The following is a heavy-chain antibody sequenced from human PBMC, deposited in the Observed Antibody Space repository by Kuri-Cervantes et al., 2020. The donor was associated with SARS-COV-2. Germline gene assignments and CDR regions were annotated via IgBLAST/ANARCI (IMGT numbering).Heavy chain of an antibody. J-gene: IGHJ6*03. V-gene: IGHV3-21*04. CDR3: AKGQNWAYYHYMDV. Sequence: ETLSLTCAASGFTFSSYSMNWVRQAPGKGLEWVSSISSSSSYIYYADSVKGRFTISRDNAKNSLYLQMNSLRAEDTAVYYCAKGQNWAYYHYMDVWGKGTTVTVSS. CDR2: ISSSSSYI. CDR1: GFTFSSYS. D-gene: IGHD3-16*01.